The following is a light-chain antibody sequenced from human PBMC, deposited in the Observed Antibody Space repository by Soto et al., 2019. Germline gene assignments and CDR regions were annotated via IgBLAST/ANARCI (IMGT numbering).Light chain of an antibody. CDR3: NSFTSSNTLPYV. CDR1: NSDIGSYNY. Sequence: QSVLTQPASVSVSSGQSITISCSGTNSDIGSYNYVSWYLQHPGKAPKLIVFEVSNRPSGTSDRFSGSKSGNTAYLTISGLQTEDEAVYYCNSFTSSNTLPYVFGTGTKVTVL. J-gene: IGLJ1*01. V-gene: IGLV2-14*01. CDR2: EVS.